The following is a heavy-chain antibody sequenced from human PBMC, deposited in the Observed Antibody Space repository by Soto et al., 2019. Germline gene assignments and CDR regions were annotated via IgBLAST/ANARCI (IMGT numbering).Heavy chain of an antibody. D-gene: IGHD3-22*01. V-gene: IGHV4-39*07. CDR2: IYHSGST. Sequence: SETLSLTCTVSGGSISSGDYYWSWIRQPPGKGLEWIGEIYHSGSTNYNPSLKSRVTISVDKSKNQFSLKLSSVTAADTAVYYCARARMIVVVNEVGFDYWGQGTLVTVSS. CDR3: ARARMIVVVNEVGFDY. CDR1: GGSISSGDYY. J-gene: IGHJ4*02.